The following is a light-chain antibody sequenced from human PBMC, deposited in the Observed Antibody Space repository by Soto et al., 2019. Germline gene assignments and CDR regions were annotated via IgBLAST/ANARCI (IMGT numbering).Light chain of an antibody. J-gene: IGKJ5*01. Sequence: EIVLTQSPGTLSLSPGERATLSCSSSQSVSNNYLAWHQQKPGQAPRLLIYGASNRATGIPDRFSGSGSGTDFTLTISSLEPEDFAVYYCQQRSNWRITFGQGTRLEIK. CDR2: GAS. CDR1: QSVSNNY. CDR3: QQRSNWRIT. V-gene: IGKV3D-20*02.